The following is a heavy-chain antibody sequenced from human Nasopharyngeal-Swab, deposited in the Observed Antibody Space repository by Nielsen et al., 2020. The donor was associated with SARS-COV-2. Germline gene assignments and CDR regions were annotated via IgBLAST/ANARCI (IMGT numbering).Heavy chain of an antibody. D-gene: IGHD6-19*01. CDR3: ARDGYSHGWQEYYFNY. V-gene: IGHV3-7*01. CDR1: GFMFSDYW. J-gene: IGHJ4*02. Sequence: GESLKISCEVSGFMFSDYWISWVRQAPGKGLEWVANVNQDGSEKYYVDSVKGRFTISRDNTKNSVYLQISSLRAEDTAVYYCARDGYSHGWQEYYFNYWGQGTLVTVSS. CDR2: VNQDGSEK.